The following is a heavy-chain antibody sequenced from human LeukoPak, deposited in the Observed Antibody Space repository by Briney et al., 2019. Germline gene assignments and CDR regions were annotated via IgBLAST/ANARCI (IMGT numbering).Heavy chain of an antibody. D-gene: IGHD4-11*01. Sequence: PSETLSLTCAVYGGSFSGYYWSWIRQPPGKGLEWIGEINHSGSTNYNPSLKSRVTISVDTSKNQFSLKLSSVTAADTAVYYCAREMTTVTTGWFDPWGQGTLVTVSS. V-gene: IGHV4-34*01. CDR3: AREMTTVTTGWFDP. CDR1: GGSFSGYY. CDR2: INHSGST. J-gene: IGHJ5*02.